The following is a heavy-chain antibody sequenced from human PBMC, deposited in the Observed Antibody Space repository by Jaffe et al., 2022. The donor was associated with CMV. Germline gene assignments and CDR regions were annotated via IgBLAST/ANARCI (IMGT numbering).Heavy chain of an antibody. J-gene: IGHJ4*02. CDR1: GYTFSSYG. CDR2: ISAYNGNT. D-gene: IGHD6-19*01. Sequence: QVQLVQSGGEVKKPGASVKVSCKASGYTFSSYGFSWVRQAPGQGLEWMGWISAYNGNTNYGQKFQGRVTMTTDTPTSTASMELRSLRSDDTAVYYCARAKRFSSGAGFCDYWGQGTQVIVSS. V-gene: IGHV1-18*01. CDR3: ARAKRFSSGAGFCDY.